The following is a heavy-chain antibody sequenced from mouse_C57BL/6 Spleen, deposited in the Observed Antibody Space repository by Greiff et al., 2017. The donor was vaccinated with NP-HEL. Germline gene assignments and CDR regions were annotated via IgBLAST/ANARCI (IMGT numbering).Heavy chain of an antibody. CDR2: IYPGSGST. CDR3: AREDDGYYVGYFDV. D-gene: IGHD2-3*01. CDR1: GYTFTSYW. Sequence: QVQLQQPGAELVKPGASVKMSCKASGYTFTSYWITWVKQRPGQGLEWIGDIYPGSGSTNYNEKFKSKATLTVDTSSSTAYMQLSSLTSEDSAVYYCAREDDGYYVGYFDVWGTGTTVTVSS. V-gene: IGHV1-55*01. J-gene: IGHJ1*03.